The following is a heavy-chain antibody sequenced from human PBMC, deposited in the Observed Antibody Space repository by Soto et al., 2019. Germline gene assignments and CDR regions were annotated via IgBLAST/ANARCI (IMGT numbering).Heavy chain of an antibody. Sequence: ASVKVSCKASGYTFTSYAMNWVSQDPGQRLEWMRRIKAGNGNTKYSQKFQGRVTITRDTSASTAYMELSSLRSEDTVLYFCARGLFRYYYFYNWFDPCGQGTLETVSS. CDR1: GYTFTSYA. V-gene: IGHV1-3*01. D-gene: IGHD3-3*01. CDR3: ARGLFRYYYFYNWFDP. J-gene: IGHJ5*02. CDR2: IKAGNGNT.